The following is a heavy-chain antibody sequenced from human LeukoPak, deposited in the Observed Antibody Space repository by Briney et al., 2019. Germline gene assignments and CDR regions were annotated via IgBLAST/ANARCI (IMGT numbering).Heavy chain of an antibody. J-gene: IGHJ3*02. Sequence: GGSLRLSCAASGFTFSSYSMNWVRQAPRKGLEWVSYISSSSSTIYYADSVKGRFTISRDNAKNSLYLQMNSLRAEDTAVYYCATTEWGDAFDIWGQGTMVTVSS. CDR3: ATTEWGDAFDI. CDR2: ISSSSSTI. V-gene: IGHV3-48*01. D-gene: IGHD3-3*01. CDR1: GFTFSSYS.